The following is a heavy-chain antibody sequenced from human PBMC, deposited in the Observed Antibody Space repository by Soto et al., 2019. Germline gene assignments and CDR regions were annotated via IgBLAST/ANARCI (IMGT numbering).Heavy chain of an antibody. D-gene: IGHD2-2*01. Sequence: QVQLQESGPGLVKPSQTLSLTCTVSGGSISSGGYYWSWIRQHPGKGLEWIGYIYYSGSTYYNPSLRSRVTISVDTSKNQFSLKLSSVTAADTAVYYCARDRECSSTSCYAQTVRWYFDLWGRGTLVTVSS. V-gene: IGHV4-31*03. CDR2: IYYSGST. CDR3: ARDRECSSTSCYAQTVRWYFDL. J-gene: IGHJ2*01. CDR1: GGSISSGGYY.